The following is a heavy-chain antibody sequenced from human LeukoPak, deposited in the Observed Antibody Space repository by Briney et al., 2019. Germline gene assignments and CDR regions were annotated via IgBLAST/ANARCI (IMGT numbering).Heavy chain of an antibody. CDR1: GDSISSGSYY. CDR3: ARGSGGWELLDY. Sequence: SETLSLTCTVSGDSISSGSYYWSWIRQPAGKGLEWIGRIYTSGSTNYNPSLKSRVTISVDTSKNQFSLKLSSVTAADTAVYYCARGSGGWELLDYWGQGTLVTVSS. V-gene: IGHV4-61*02. J-gene: IGHJ4*02. D-gene: IGHD1-26*01. CDR2: IYTSGST.